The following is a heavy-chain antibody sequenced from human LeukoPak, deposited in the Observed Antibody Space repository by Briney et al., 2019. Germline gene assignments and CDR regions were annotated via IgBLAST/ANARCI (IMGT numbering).Heavy chain of an antibody. J-gene: IGHJ4*02. CDR2: IYYSGST. CDR3: ARIRTFGGFIVFDY. Sequence: SQTLSLTCTVSGGSISSGDYYWSWIRQPPGKGLEWIGYIYYSGSTYYNPSLKSRFTISVDTSKNQFSLKLSSVTAADTAVYYCARIRTFGGFIVFDYWGQGALVTVSS. D-gene: IGHD3-16*02. CDR1: GGSISSGDYY. V-gene: IGHV4-30-4*01.